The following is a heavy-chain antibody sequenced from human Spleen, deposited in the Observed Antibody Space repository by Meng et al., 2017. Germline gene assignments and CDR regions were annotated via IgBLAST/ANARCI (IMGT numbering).Heavy chain of an antibody. V-gene: IGHV4-39*07. J-gene: IGHJ6*02. CDR3: ARDPMDV. Sequence: SETLSLTCSVSGGSISSSNYYWAWIRQPPGKGLEWIGSVYYSGSIYYNPSLKSRVTISVDTSKNQFSLKLSSVTAADTAVYYCARDPMDVWGQGTTVTVSS. CDR1: GGSISSSNYY. CDR2: VYYSGSI.